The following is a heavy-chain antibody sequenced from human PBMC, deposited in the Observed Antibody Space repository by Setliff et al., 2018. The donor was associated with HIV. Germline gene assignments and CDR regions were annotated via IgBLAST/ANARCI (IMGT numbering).Heavy chain of an antibody. CDR3: ARDRPRGGGSLDAFDT. V-gene: IGHV3-21*01. J-gene: IGHJ3*02. CDR2: ISSSSSYI. D-gene: IGHD1-26*01. Sequence: GKGLEWVSSISSSSSYIYYADSVKGRFTISRDNAKNSPYLQMNSLRAEDTAVYYCARDRPRGGGSLDAFDTWGQGTMVTVSS.